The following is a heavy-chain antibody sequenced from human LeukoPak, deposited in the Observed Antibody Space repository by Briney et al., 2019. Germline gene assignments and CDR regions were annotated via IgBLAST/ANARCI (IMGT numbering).Heavy chain of an antibody. Sequence: GGSLRLSCAASGFTFSSYSMSWVRQAPGKGLEWVSAISGSGGSTYYADSVKGRFTISRDNSKNTLYLQMNSLRAEDTAVYHCAKGRYYYDSSGYDPWGQGTLVTVSS. CDR3: AKGRYYYDSSGYDP. J-gene: IGHJ5*02. D-gene: IGHD3-22*01. V-gene: IGHV3-23*01. CDR1: GFTFSSYS. CDR2: ISGSGGST.